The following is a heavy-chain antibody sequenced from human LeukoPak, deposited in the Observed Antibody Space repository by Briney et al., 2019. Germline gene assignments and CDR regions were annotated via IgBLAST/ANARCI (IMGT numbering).Heavy chain of an antibody. J-gene: IGHJ3*02. Sequence: ASVKVSCKASGYTFTSYYMHWVRQAPGQGLEWMGIINPSGGSTSYAQKFQGRVTMTRDTSTSTVYMELRSLRSDDTAVYYCARDSPSGGATEHDAFDIWGQGTMVTVSS. CDR1: GYTFTSYY. CDR3: ARDSPSGGATEHDAFDI. V-gene: IGHV1-46*01. CDR2: INPSGGST. D-gene: IGHD1-26*01.